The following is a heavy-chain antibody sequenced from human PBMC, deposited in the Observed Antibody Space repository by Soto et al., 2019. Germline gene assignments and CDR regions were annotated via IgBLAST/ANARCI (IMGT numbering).Heavy chain of an antibody. J-gene: IGHJ4*02. CDR1: GGSFSGYY. CDR3: ARFPKQQLGYYYFDY. V-gene: IGHV4-34*01. D-gene: IGHD6-13*01. CDR2: INHSGST. Sequence: SETLSLTCAVYGGSFSGYYWSWIRQPPGKGLEWIGEINHSGSTNYNPSLKSRVTISVDTSKNQFSLKLSSVTAADTAVYYCARFPKQQLGYYYFDYWGQGTLVTVSS.